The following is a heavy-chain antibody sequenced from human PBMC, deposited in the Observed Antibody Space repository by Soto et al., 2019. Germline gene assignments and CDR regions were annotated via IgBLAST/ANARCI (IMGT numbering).Heavy chain of an antibody. CDR2: INPNSGGT. CDR1: GYTFTGYY. J-gene: IGHJ6*03. V-gene: IGHV1-2*04. Sequence: ASVKVSCKASGYTFTGYYMHWVRQAPGQGLEWMGWINPNSGGTNYAQKFQGWVTMTRDTSISTAYMELSRLRSDDTAVYYCARGGDNWNARSHYYYYYYMDVWGKGTTVTVSS. D-gene: IGHD1-1*01. CDR3: ARGGDNWNARSHYYYYYYMDV.